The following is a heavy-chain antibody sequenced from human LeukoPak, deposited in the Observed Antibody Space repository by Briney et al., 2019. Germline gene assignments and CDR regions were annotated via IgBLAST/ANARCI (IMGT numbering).Heavy chain of an antibody. CDR2: MNPNSGNT. Sequence: ASVKVSCKASGYTFTSYDINWVRQATGQGLEWMGWMNPNSGNTGYAQKFQGRVTITRNTSISTAYMELSSLRSEDTAVSYCARGPGRDYSYGYYYYYYMDVWGKGTTVTVSS. D-gene: IGHD5-18*01. CDR3: ARGPGRDYSYGYYYYYYMDV. J-gene: IGHJ6*03. V-gene: IGHV1-8*03. CDR1: GYTFTSYD.